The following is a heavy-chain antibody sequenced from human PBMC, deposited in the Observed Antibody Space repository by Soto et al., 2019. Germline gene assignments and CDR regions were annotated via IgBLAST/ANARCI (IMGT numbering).Heavy chain of an antibody. CDR2: ISGSGGST. CDR1: GFTFSSYA. Sequence: GGSLRLSCAASGFTFSSYAMSWVRQAPGKGLEWVSAISGSGGSTYYADSVKGRFTISRDNSKNTLYLQMNSLRAEDTAVYYCAKEEQGGTMVRGVEGSWLEYYYGMDVWGQGTTVTVSS. D-gene: IGHD3-10*01. CDR3: AKEEQGGTMVRGVEGSWLEYYYGMDV. J-gene: IGHJ6*02. V-gene: IGHV3-23*01.